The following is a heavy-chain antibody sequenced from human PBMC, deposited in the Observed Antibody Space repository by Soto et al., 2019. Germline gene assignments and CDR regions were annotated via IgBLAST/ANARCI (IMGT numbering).Heavy chain of an antibody. Sequence: SETLSLTCAVSGGSISSGGYSWSWIRQPPGKGLEWIGCIYHSGSTYYNPSLKSRVTISVDRSKNQFSLKLRSVTAADTAVYYCERLRIDDYSNLYFDYWGQRTLVTVSS. J-gene: IGHJ4*02. CDR3: ERLRIDDYSNLYFDY. D-gene: IGHD4-4*01. CDR1: GGSISSGGYS. CDR2: IYHSGST. V-gene: IGHV4-30-2*01.